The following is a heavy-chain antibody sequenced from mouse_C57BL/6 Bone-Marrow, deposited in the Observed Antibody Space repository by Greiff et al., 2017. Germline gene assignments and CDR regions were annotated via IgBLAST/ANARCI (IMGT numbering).Heavy chain of an antibody. CDR1: GYTFTSYG. J-gene: IGHJ2*01. CDR3: ARLGGYLWLRPYYFDY. CDR2: IYPRSGNT. V-gene: IGHV1-81*01. Sequence: LQESGAELARPGASVKLSCKASGYTFTSYGISWVKQRTGQGLEWIGEIYPRSGNTYYNEKFKGKATLTADKSSSTAYMELRSLTSEDSAVYFCARLGGYLWLRPYYFDYWGQGTTLTVSS. D-gene: IGHD2-2*01.